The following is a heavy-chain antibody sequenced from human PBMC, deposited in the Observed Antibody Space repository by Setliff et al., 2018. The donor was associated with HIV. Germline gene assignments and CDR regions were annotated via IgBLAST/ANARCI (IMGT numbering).Heavy chain of an antibody. V-gene: IGHV3-20*04. CDR1: GFTFSNSW. CDR3: ARDHYLGLDY. CDR2: ISWDGIKT. Sequence: ETLSLSCVASGFTFSNSWMSWVRQAPGKGLEWVAGISWDGIKTTYGDSVRGRFTISRDNVEKSVYLQMNRLRNEDTARYYCARDHYLGLDYWGQGSLVTVSS. D-gene: IGHD7-27*01. J-gene: IGHJ4*02.